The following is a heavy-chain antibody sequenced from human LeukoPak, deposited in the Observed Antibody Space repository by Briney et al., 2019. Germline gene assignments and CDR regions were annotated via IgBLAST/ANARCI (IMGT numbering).Heavy chain of an antibody. J-gene: IGHJ4*02. CDR3: ARAEWELPFDY. CDR1: GGSISSGDYY. Sequence: SETLSLTCTVSGGSISSGDYYWSWIRQPPGKGLEWIGYIYYSGSTYYNPSLKSRVTISVDTSKNQFSLKLSSVTAADTAVYYCARAEWELPFDYWGPGTLVTVSS. V-gene: IGHV4-30-4*08. D-gene: IGHD1-26*01. CDR2: IYYSGST.